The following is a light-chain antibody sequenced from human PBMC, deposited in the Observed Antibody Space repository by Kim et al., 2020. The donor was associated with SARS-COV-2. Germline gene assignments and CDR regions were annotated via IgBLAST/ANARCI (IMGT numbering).Light chain of an antibody. CDR1: QSVLYSSDKRNY. CDR3: LQYYTTPYT. V-gene: IGKV4-1*01. CDR2: LAS. Sequence: DIVMTQSPDSLAVSLGERATINCKSSQSVLYSSDKRNYITWYQHKPGQAPKLLIYLASTREDGVPDRFSGSGSGTDFTLTITSLQAEDVAVYYCLQYYTTPYTFGQGTKVDIK. J-gene: IGKJ2*01.